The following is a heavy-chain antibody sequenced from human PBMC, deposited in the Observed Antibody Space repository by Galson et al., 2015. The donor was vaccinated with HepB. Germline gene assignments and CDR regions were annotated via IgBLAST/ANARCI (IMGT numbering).Heavy chain of an antibody. CDR2: ISSSSSYI. CDR1: GFTFSSYS. D-gene: IGHD1-7*01. V-gene: IGHV3-21*01. Sequence: SLRLSCAASGFTFSSYSMNWVRQAPGKGLEWVSSISSSSSYIYYADSVKGRFTISRDNAKNSLYLQMNSLRAEDTAVYYCARDRFSRLAITGTTLGYFDLWGRGTLVTVSS. CDR3: ARDRFSRLAITGTTLGYFDL. J-gene: IGHJ2*01.